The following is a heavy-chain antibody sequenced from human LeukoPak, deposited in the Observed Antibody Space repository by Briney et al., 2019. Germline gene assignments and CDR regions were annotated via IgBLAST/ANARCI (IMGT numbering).Heavy chain of an antibody. J-gene: IGHJ6*03. Sequence: GASVKVSCKASGYTFTKYGVSWVRQAPGQGLEWMGWISAYNGNTNYAQKLQGRVTMTTDTSTSTAYMELRSLRSDDTAVYYCARESSYDYYYYYMDVWGKGTTVTVSS. D-gene: IGHD1-26*01. CDR3: ARESSYDYYYYYMDV. CDR2: ISAYNGNT. V-gene: IGHV1-18*04. CDR1: GYTFTKYG.